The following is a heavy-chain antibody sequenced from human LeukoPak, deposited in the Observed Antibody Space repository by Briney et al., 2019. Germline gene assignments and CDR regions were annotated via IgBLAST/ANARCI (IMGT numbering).Heavy chain of an antibody. CDR1: GFTFSSYE. J-gene: IGHJ6*03. CDR3: ARVPRYCSSTSCLYYYYMDV. CDR2: ISSSGSTI. Sequence: GGSLRLSCAASGFTFSSYEMNWVRQAPGKGLEWVAYISSSGSTIYYADSVKVRFTISRDNAKNSLYLQMNSLRAEDTAVYYCARVPRYCSSTSCLYYYYMDVWGKGTTVTVSS. D-gene: IGHD2-2*01. V-gene: IGHV3-48*03.